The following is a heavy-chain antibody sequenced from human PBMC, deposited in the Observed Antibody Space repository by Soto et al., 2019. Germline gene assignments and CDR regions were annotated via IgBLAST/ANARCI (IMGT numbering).Heavy chain of an antibody. D-gene: IGHD3-9*01. CDR1: GFSFAGYA. Sequence: EVQLSQSGGGLVQPGGSLRLSCAASGFSFAGYAVTWVRQAPGQGLEWVSAISGGGGSTYYVDSVKGRFTISRDNSKHTVHLQMSRLRAEDTAVYYCAKTESFNGYDNAFDYWGRGTQFTVSS. J-gene: IGHJ4*02. V-gene: IGHV3-23*01. CDR2: ISGGGGST. CDR3: AKTESFNGYDNAFDY.